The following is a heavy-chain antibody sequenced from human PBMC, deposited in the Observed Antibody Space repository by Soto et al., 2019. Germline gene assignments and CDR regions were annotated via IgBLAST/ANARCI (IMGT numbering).Heavy chain of an antibody. J-gene: IGHJ5*02. CDR3: ALVTAYSSSWYVVGP. CDR1: GFTFSSYS. D-gene: IGHD6-13*01. Sequence: PGGSLRLSCAASGFTFSSYSMNWVRQAPGKGLEWVSYISSSSTIYYADSVKGRFTISRDNAKNSLYLQMNSLRDEDTAVYYCALVTAYSSSWYVVGPWGQGTLVTVAS. CDR2: ISSSSTI. V-gene: IGHV3-48*02.